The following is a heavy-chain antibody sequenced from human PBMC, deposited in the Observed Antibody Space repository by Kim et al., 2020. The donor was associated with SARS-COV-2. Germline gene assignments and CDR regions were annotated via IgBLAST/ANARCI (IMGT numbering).Heavy chain of an antibody. CDR2: VSDRGTT. CDR3: ARLWHYDSRGYYGFGY. V-gene: IGHV4-61*03. Sequence: SETLSLTCTVSGGTVSGGQISIYYWGWVRKPPGKGLEWMGYVSDRGTTNYNPSLKSRVTTSVDTSKNHLSLNLNSVTAADTAIYYCARLWHYDSRGYYGFGYWGQGILVTVSS. CDR1: GGTVSGGQISIYY. J-gene: IGHJ4*02. D-gene: IGHD3-22*01.